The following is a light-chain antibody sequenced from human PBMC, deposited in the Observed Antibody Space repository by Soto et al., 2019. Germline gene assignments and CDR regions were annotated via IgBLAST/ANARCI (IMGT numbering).Light chain of an antibody. CDR1: SSNIGTNY. CDR2: GNN. CDR3: AVWDDSLRGVV. Sequence: QSVLTQPPSASGTPGQTVTISSSGSSSNIGTNYVFWYQQLPGTAPKLLIYGNNPRPSGVPDRFSGSRSGTSASLSISGLRPEDEADYYCAVWDDSLRGVVFGGGTTLTVL. J-gene: IGLJ3*02. V-gene: IGLV1-47*01.